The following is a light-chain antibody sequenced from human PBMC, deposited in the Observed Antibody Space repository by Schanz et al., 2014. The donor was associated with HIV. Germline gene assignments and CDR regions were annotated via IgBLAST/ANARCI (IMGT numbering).Light chain of an antibody. CDR3: QQYGSSPT. CDR2: GAS. CDR1: QSVSSNY. Sequence: EIVLTQSPGTLSLSPGERATLSCRASQSVSSNYLAWYQQKPGQPPRLLIYGASSRATGIPDRFSGSGSGTDFTLTISRLEPEDFVVYYCQQYGSSPTFGQGTKVEIK. V-gene: IGKV3-20*01. J-gene: IGKJ1*01.